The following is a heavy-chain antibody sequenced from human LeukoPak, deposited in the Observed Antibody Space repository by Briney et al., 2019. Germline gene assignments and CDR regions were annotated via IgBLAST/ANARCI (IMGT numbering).Heavy chain of an antibody. Sequence: ASVKVSCKTSAYSFTGYFFHWIRQAPGQWLEWMGWINANSGDTNYAQQFQGRLTMTRDRSISTVYMELSRLRTDDTAVYHCARDFSWGVDSWGQGTLVTVSS. CDR3: ARDFSWGVDS. V-gene: IGHV1-2*02. D-gene: IGHD3-10*01. CDR1: AYSFTGYF. CDR2: INANSGDT. J-gene: IGHJ4*02.